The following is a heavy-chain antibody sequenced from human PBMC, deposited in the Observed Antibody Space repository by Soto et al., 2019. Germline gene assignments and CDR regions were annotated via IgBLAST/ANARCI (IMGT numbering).Heavy chain of an antibody. J-gene: IGHJ4*02. D-gene: IGHD6-13*01. CDR1: GGTFSSYA. CDR2: IIPIFGTA. CDR3: ARDSGREYSSSWGDFDY. V-gene: IGHV1-69*01. Sequence: QVQLVHSGAEVKNPGSSVKVSCKASGGTFSSYAISWVRQAPGQGLEWMGGIIPIFGTANYAQKFQGRVTITADESTSTSYMELSSLRSEDTAVYYCARDSGREYSSSWGDFDYWGQGTLGTVSS.